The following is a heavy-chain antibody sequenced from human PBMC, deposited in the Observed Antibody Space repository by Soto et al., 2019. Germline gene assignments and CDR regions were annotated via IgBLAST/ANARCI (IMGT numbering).Heavy chain of an antibody. D-gene: IGHD6-13*01. Sequence: QVQLQESGPGLVKPSETLSLTCTVSGGSIGNSYWSWIRQSPGKGLEWIGYIYYSGSSNYNPSLKGGASISVDTCKNQSALKLSSVTAADTAVYYCARHSSSWPIFDYWGQGTLVIVSS. CDR2: IYYSGSS. V-gene: IGHV4-59*08. CDR3: ARHSSSWPIFDY. J-gene: IGHJ4*02. CDR1: GGSIGNSY.